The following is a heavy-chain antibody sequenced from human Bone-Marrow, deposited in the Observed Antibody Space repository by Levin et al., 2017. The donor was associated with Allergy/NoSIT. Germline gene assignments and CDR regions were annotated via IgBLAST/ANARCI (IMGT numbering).Heavy chain of an antibody. D-gene: IGHD2-21*01. CDR2: VRPKARSYSR. CDR1: GFIFSDYY. V-gene: IGHV3-72*01. CDR3: VRGFHSFDI. Sequence: QAGGSLRLSCAASGFIFSDYYMDWVRQAPGKGLEWVARVRPKARSYSREYAASVKGRFTISRDDSRSSLYLQMDSLKSEDTALYYCVRGFHSFDIWGQGTMVTVSS. J-gene: IGHJ3*02.